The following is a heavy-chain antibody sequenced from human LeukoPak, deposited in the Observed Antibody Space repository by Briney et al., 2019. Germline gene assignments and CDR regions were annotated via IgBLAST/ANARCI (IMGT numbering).Heavy chain of an antibody. Sequence: PSETLSLTCTVSGGSISSGDYYWSWIRQPPGKGLEWIGYIFDSGSTAYNPSLKSRVTISVDTSKNQLSLKLTSVTAADTAVYYCATYDSSGYTDPDAFDIWGQGTMVIVSS. V-gene: IGHV4-30-4*01. D-gene: IGHD3-22*01. J-gene: IGHJ3*02. CDR3: ATYDSSGYTDPDAFDI. CDR2: IFDSGST. CDR1: GGSISSGDYY.